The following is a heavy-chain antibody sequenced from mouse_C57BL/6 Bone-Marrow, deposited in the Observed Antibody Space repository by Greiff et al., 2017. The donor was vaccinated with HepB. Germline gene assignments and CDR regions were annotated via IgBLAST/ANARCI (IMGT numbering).Heavy chain of an antibody. CDR2: IYPRSGNT. J-gene: IGHJ3*01. CDR1: GYTFTSYG. CDR3: AREDYGSSYAWFAY. V-gene: IGHV1-81*01. Sequence: QVQLKESGAELARPGASVKLSCKASGYTFTSYGISWVKQRTGQGLEWIGEIYPRSGNTYYNEKFKGKATLTADKSSSTAYMELRSLTSEDSAVYFCAREDYGSSYAWFAYWGQGTLVTVSA. D-gene: IGHD1-1*01.